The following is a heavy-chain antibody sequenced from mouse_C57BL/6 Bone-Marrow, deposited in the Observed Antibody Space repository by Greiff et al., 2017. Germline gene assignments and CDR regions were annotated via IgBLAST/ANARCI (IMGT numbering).Heavy chain of an antibody. CDR2: IYPRSGNT. Sequence: VKLMESGAELARPGASVKLSCKASGYTFPSSGISWVKQRTGQGLEWIGEIYPRSGNTYYNEKFKGKATLTADKSSSTAYMELRSLTSEDSAVYFCARVWLLPRAWFAYWGQGTLVTVSA. CDR3: ARVWLLPRAWFAY. J-gene: IGHJ3*01. V-gene: IGHV1-81*01. CDR1: GYTFPSSG. D-gene: IGHD2-3*01.